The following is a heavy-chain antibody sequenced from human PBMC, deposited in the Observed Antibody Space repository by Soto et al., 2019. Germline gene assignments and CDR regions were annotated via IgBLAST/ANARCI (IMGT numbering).Heavy chain of an antibody. Sequence: EVQLVESGGGLVKPGGSLRLSCAASGFTFSNAWMSWVRQAPGKGLEWVGRIKSKTDGGTTDYAAPVKGRFTISRDDSKNTLYLQMNSLKTEDTAVYYCTTDIVVVPAAIRGGYYYYYYYMDVWGKGTTVTVSS. CDR3: TTDIVVVPAAIRGGYYYYYYYMDV. CDR1: GFTFSNAW. CDR2: IKSKTDGGTT. V-gene: IGHV3-15*01. J-gene: IGHJ6*03. D-gene: IGHD2-2*01.